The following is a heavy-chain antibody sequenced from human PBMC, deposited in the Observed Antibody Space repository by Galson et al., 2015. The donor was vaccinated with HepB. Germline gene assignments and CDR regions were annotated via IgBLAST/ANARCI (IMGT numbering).Heavy chain of an antibody. V-gene: IGHV4-59*08. CDR1: HGSINNYY. CDR3: ARHPGRGSVGYAFDL. CDR2: IRYTGDT. J-gene: IGHJ4*02. Sequence: CSVSHGSINNYYWSWIRQSPGNRPEWIGYIRYTGDTTYNPSLGYRVGMSVDTSINQVSLWLTSVTAADTAVYYCARHPGRGSVGYAFDLWGQGTLVTVSA. D-gene: IGHD5-12*01.